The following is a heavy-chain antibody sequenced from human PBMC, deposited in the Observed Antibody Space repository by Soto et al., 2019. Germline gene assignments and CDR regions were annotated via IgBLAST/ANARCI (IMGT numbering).Heavy chain of an antibody. CDR1: GFTFSSYA. J-gene: IGHJ3*02. CDR3: ARLGSGNLRFLEFAPPDDAFDI. D-gene: IGHD3-3*01. Sequence: GGSLRLSCAASGFTFSSYAMNWVRQAPGKGLEWVSAISGSGGSTYYVDSVKGRFTISRDNSRNTLYLQMNSLRAEDTAVYYCARLGSGNLRFLEFAPPDDAFDIWGQGTMVTVSS. V-gene: IGHV3-23*01. CDR2: ISGSGGST.